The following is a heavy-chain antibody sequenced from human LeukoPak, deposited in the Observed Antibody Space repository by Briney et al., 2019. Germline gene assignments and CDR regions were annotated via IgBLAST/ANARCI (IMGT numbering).Heavy chain of an antibody. CDR2: ISWNSGSI. CDR1: GFTFDDYA. D-gene: IGHD3-22*01. J-gene: IGHJ4*02. V-gene: IGHV3-9*01. Sequence: GGSLRLSCAASGFTFDDYAMHWVRQAPGKGLEWVSGISWNSGSIGYADSVKGRFTISRDNAKNSLYLQMNSLRAEDTALYYCAKDTRRRITMIVVVVGFDYWGQGTLVTVSS. CDR3: AKDTRRRITMIVVVVGFDY.